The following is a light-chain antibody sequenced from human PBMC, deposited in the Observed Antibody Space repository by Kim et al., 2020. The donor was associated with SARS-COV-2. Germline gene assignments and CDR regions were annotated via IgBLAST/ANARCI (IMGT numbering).Light chain of an antibody. Sequence: PGERATLSGRARQSVSSIYLAWYQQKPGQAPRLLIYGASSRATGIPDRFSGSGSGTDFTLTISRLEPEDFAVYYCQQYGSSPPLTFGGGTKVDIK. CDR1: QSVSSIY. CDR3: QQYGSSPPLT. J-gene: IGKJ4*01. CDR2: GAS. V-gene: IGKV3-20*01.